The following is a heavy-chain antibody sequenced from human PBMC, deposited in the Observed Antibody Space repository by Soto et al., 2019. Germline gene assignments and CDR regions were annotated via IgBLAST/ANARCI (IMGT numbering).Heavy chain of an antibody. CDR1: GFIFGNYS. CDR3: ARVQKLYGNSVYYYGMDV. V-gene: IGHV3-21*01. J-gene: IGHJ6*02. D-gene: IGHD3-10*01. Sequence: EVQLVESGGGLVRPGGSLRLSCEASGFIFGNYSMNWVRQAPGKGLEWVSSISSRSNLIYYADSLRGRVTISRDNTQNSLHLQMNSLRVEDTAIYYCARVQKLYGNSVYYYGMDVWGQGTTVTVSS. CDR2: ISSRSNLI.